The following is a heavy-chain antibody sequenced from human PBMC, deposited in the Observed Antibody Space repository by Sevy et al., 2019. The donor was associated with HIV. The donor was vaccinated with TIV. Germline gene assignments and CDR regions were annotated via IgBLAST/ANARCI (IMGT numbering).Heavy chain of an antibody. J-gene: IGHJ6*03. CDR3: VKGAQYCSSTSCIDYYYYYMDV. V-gene: IGHV3-64D*06. D-gene: IGHD2-2*01. CDR1: GFTFSSYA. Sequence: GGSLRLSCSASGFTFSSYAMHWVRQAPGKGLEYVSAISSNGGSTYYADSVKGRFTSSRDNSKNTLYLQMSRLRAEDTAVYYCVKGAQYCSSTSCIDYYYYYMDVWGKGTTVTVSS. CDR2: ISSNGGST.